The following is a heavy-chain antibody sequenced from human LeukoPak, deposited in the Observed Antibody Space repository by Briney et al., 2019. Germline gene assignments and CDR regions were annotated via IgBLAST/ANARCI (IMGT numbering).Heavy chain of an antibody. D-gene: IGHD6-6*01. CDR1: GFTVSSNY. J-gene: IGHJ4*02. Sequence: GGSLRLSCAASGFTVSSNYMSWVRQAPGKGLEWVSVIYSGGSTYYADSVKGRFTISRDSAKNSLYLQMNSLRAEDTAVYYCARDYSYSSSAAPHTWGQGTLVTVSS. CDR2: IYSGGST. V-gene: IGHV3-53*01. CDR3: ARDYSYSSSAAPHT.